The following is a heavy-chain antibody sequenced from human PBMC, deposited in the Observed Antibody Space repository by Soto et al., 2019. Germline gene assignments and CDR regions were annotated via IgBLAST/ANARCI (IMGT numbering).Heavy chain of an antibody. CDR3: ARASLYIWNDH. CDR2: VNPSSGNT. Sequence: QVQLVQSGAEVKRPGASVKVSCEASGYTFTTYDINWVRQASGQGLEWMGCVNPSSGNTVYAQKFHGRVTMTRATSISTAYMELSSLKSYDTAIYYCARASLYIWNDHWGQGTLVTVSS. D-gene: IGHD1-20*01. J-gene: IGHJ5*02. V-gene: IGHV1-8*01. CDR1: GYTFTTYD.